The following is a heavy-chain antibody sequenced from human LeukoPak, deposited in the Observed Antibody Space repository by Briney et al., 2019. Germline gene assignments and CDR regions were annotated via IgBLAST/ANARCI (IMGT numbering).Heavy chain of an antibody. CDR2: IYYSGST. J-gene: IGHJ3*02. Sequence: SETLSLTCTVSGGSISSYYWSWIRQPPGKGLEWIGYIYYSGSTNYNPSLKSRVTISVDTSKNQFSLKLSSVTAADTAVYYCARGGWYCSSTSCYAFDIWGQGTMVTVSS. D-gene: IGHD2-2*01. CDR1: GGSISSYY. CDR3: ARGGWYCSSTSCYAFDI. V-gene: IGHV4-59*01.